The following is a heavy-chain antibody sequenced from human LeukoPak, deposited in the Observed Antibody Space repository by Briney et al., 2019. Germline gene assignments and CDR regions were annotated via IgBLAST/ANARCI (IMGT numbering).Heavy chain of an antibody. CDR3: ARDYVMITFGGVIVIPAYFDY. Sequence: GASVKVSCKASGYTFTSYDINWVRQATGQGLEWMGWMNPNSGNAGYAQKFQGRVTMTTDTSTSTAYMELRSLRSDDTAVYYCARDYVMITFGGVIVIPAYFDYWGQGTLVTVSS. CDR1: GYTFTSYD. CDR2: MNPNSGNA. V-gene: IGHV1-8*02. D-gene: IGHD3-16*02. J-gene: IGHJ4*02.